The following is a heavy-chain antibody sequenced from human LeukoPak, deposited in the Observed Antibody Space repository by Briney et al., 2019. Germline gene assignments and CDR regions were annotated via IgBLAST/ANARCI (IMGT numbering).Heavy chain of an antibody. CDR1: GGTFSSYA. J-gene: IGHJ4*02. V-gene: IGHV1-69*04. Sequence: GASVKVSCKASGGTFSSYAISWVRQAPGQGLEWMGRIIPIFGIANYARKFQGRVTITADKPTSTAYMELSSLRSEDTAVYYCARDPNVGGNFDYWGQGTLVTVSS. CDR2: IIPIFGIA. D-gene: IGHD2-15*01. CDR3: ARDPNVGGNFDY.